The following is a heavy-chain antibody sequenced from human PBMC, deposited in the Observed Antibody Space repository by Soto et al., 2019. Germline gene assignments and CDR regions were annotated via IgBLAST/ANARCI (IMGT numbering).Heavy chain of an antibody. V-gene: IGHV1-2*02. Sequence: ASVKVSCKASGYTFSDYYIHCVRQAPGQGLEGMGWIDPRNGGTKYAQKFHDRFSMTTDTSTSTASMELRRLRSDDTAVFFCARARYQTVLHAWGEGTRVTVS. J-gene: IGHJ4*02. CDR3: ARARYQTVLHA. CDR2: IDPRNGGT. CDR1: GYTFSDYY. D-gene: IGHD1-26*01.